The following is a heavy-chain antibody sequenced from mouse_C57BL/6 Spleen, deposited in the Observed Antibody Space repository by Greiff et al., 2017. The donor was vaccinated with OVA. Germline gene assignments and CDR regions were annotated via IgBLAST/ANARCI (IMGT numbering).Heavy chain of an antibody. CDR2: IDPETGGT. CDR1: GYTFTDYE. D-gene: IGHD2-2*01. Sequence: QVQLKQSGAELVRPGASVTLSCKASGYTFTDYEMHWVKQTPVHGLEWIGAIDPETGGTAYNQKFKGKAILTADKSSSTAYMELRSLTSEDSAVYYCTSLYGDDGGYLDYWGQGTTLTVSS. CDR3: TSLYGDDGGYLDY. J-gene: IGHJ2*01. V-gene: IGHV1-15*01.